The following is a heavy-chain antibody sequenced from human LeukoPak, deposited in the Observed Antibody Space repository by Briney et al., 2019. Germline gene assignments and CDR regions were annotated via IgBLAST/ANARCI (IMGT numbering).Heavy chain of an antibody. D-gene: IGHD3-3*01. Sequence: GASVKVSCKASGYTFTSYDINWVRQATGQGLEWMGWMNPNSGNTDYAQKFQGRVTMTRNTSISTAYMELSSLRSEDTAVYYCARYQYYDFWSGPDYWGQGTLVTVSS. CDR2: MNPNSGNT. J-gene: IGHJ4*02. CDR3: ARYQYYDFWSGPDY. V-gene: IGHV1-8*01. CDR1: GYTFTSYD.